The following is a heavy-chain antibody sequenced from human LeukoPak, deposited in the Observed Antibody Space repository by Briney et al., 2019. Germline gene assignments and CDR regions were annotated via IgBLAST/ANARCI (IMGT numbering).Heavy chain of an antibody. CDR3: ARGGRSTASGDY. D-gene: IGHD5-18*01. V-gene: IGHV3-11*04. J-gene: IGHJ4*02. CDR2: ISNSGRSI. Sequence: GGSLRLSCAASGFTFSDYYMSWIRQAPGKGLEWVSYISNSGRSIYYADSVKGRFTISRDNAKNSLYLQVNSLRAEDTAVYYCARGGRSTASGDYWGQGTLVTVSS. CDR1: GFTFSDYY.